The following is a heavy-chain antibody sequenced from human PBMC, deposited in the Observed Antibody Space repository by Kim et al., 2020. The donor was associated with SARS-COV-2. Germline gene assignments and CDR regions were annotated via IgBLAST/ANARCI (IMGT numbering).Heavy chain of an antibody. V-gene: IGHV4-34*01. CDR3: ARDRRILEWLLPYGMDV. J-gene: IGHJ6*02. CDR1: GGSFSGYY. Sequence: SETLSLTCAVYGGSFSGYYWSWIRQPPGKGLEWIGEINHSGSTNYNPSLKSRVTISVDTSKNQFSLKLSSVTAADTAVYYCARDRRILEWLLPYGMDVWGRGPTVTASS. CDR2: INHSGST. D-gene: IGHD3-3*01.